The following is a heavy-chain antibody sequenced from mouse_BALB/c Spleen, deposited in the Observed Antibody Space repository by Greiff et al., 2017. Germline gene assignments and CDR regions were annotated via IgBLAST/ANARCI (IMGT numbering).Heavy chain of an antibody. CDR1: GFTFSSYG. V-gene: IGHV5-6-3*01. CDR2: INSNGGST. D-gene: IGHD2-14*01. Sequence: EVQLVESGGGLVQPGGSLKLSCAASGFTFSSYGMSWVRQTPDKRLELVATINSNGGSTYYPDSVKGRFTISRDNAKNTLYLQKSSLKSEDTAMYYCARNGLRYEGAWFAYWGQGTLVTVSA. CDR3: ARNGLRYEGAWFAY. J-gene: IGHJ3*01.